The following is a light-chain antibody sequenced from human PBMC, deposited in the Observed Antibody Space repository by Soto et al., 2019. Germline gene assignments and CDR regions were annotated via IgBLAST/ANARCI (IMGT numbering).Light chain of an antibody. CDR1: QSVSNNY. Sequence: IEVTQSRGTLSLSLGDRVTSHCTASQSVSNNYLAWYQQKPGPAPRLLIYAASNRATGIPDSFNGSGSTKYSPLTISRLEPEDAAVDDHQQYSSSGTCGQGTKVDIK. CDR3: QQYSSSGT. J-gene: IGKJ1*01. CDR2: AAS. V-gene: IGKV3-20*01.